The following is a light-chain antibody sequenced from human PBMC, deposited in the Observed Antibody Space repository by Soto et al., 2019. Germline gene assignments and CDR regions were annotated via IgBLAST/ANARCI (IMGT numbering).Light chain of an antibody. J-gene: IGKJ3*01. CDR2: AAS. CDR1: QSVSVNS. Sequence: EIVLTQSPGTLSLSPGERATLSCRASQSVSVNSLAWYQQKGGQAPRLLIYAASTRATGVPDRFSGSGSGKDFDLTLSRLETEDFAVYYCQQYGGSPFTFGPGNKVDIK. V-gene: IGKV3-20*01. CDR3: QQYGGSPFT.